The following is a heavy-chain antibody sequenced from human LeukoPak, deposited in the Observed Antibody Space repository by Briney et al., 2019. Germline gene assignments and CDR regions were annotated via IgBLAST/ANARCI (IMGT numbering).Heavy chain of an antibody. V-gene: IGHV4-39*01. CDR3: ARHGGVYSSGWYDAFDI. Sequence: SETLSLTCTVAGGSLRSSSYYWGWIRQPPGKGLEWIGRIYYSGSTYYNPSLKSRVTISVDTSKNQFSLKLSSVTAADTAVYYCARHGGVYSSGWYDAFDIWGQGTMVTVSS. D-gene: IGHD6-19*01. CDR2: IYYSGST. CDR1: GGSLRSSSYY. J-gene: IGHJ3*02.